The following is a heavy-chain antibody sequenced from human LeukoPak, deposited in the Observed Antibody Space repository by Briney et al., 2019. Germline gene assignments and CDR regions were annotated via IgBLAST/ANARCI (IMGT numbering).Heavy chain of an antibody. CDR2: IYHSGST. CDR1: GGSISSGDYS. V-gene: IGHV4-30-2*01. J-gene: IGHJ4*02. CDR3: ASVYGSGSYLGY. D-gene: IGHD3-10*01. Sequence: SETLSLTCSVSGGSISSGDYSWSWIRQPPGKGLEWIGYIYHSGSTYYNPSLKSRVTISVDRSKNQFSLKLSSVTAADTAVYYCASVYGSGSYLGYWGPGTLATVSS.